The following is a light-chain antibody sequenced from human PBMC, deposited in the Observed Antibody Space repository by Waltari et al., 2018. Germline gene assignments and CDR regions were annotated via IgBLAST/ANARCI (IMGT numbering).Light chain of an antibody. CDR2: VSSDGSH. CDR1: SGHSSYA. CDR3: QTWGTDTVV. J-gene: IGLJ2*01. V-gene: IGLV4-69*01. Sequence: QLVLTQSPSASASLGASVKLTCTLSSGHSSYAIAWLQQQSEKGPRYLMKVSSDGSHSRGDVIPDRFSGSSSGTERYLSISRLQYEDEADYYCQTWGTDTVVFGGGTKLTVL.